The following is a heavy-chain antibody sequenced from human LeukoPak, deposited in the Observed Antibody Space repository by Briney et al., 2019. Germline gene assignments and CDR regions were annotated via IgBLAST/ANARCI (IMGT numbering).Heavy chain of an antibody. J-gene: IGHJ4*02. CDR1: GFTFRSHA. CDR2: ISYDGSNK. D-gene: IGHD3-10*01. V-gene: IGHV3-30-3*01. Sequence: GGSLRLSCVGSGFTFRSHAMSWVRQAPGKGLEWVAVISYDGSNKYYADSVKGRFTISRDNSKNTLYLQMNSLRAEDTAVYYCARVRDGSGSFDYWGQGTLVTVSS. CDR3: ARVRDGSGSFDY.